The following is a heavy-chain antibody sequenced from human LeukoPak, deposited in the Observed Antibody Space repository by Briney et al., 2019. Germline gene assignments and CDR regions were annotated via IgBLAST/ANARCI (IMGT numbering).Heavy chain of an antibody. V-gene: IGHV5-51*01. J-gene: IGHJ4*02. CDR1: GYSFISYW. D-gene: IGHD5-12*01. CDR3: ARSPKNVAYNSGLDYFDF. Sequence: SLKTSSRGFGYSFISYWICWVRQMPGKGLEGLGIIFSCDSDTRYGPSFQGQVTISADKSISTAYLQWSSLKASDTAMFYCARSPKNVAYNSGLDYFDFWGQGTLVTVSS. CDR2: IFSCDSDT.